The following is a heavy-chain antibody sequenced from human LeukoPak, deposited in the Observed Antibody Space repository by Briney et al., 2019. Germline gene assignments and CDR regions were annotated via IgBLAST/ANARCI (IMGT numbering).Heavy chain of an antibody. CDR2: IYTREST. CDR1: GDPISSYH. J-gene: IGHJ5*02. Sequence: SSETLPLTCTVSGDPISSYHWRWIRQPAAKGLEWIGRIYTRESTTYNPSLKSRITMSVDTSKHQFSLKMSSVTAADTAVYYCARGKGWFDPWGQGTLVTVSS. CDR3: ARGKGWFDP. V-gene: IGHV4-4*07.